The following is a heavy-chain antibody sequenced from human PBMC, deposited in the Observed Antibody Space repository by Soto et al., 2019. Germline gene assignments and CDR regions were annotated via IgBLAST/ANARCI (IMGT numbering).Heavy chain of an antibody. Sequence: PGGSLRLSCAASGFTFDDYAMHWVRQAPGKGLEWVSGISWNSGSIGYADSVKGRFTISRDNAKNSLYLQMNSLRAEDTALYYCAKGFNHLLPRHFDYWGQGTLVTVSS. D-gene: IGHD3-22*01. CDR3: AKGFNHLLPRHFDY. V-gene: IGHV3-9*01. CDR1: GFTFDDYA. J-gene: IGHJ4*02. CDR2: ISWNSGSI.